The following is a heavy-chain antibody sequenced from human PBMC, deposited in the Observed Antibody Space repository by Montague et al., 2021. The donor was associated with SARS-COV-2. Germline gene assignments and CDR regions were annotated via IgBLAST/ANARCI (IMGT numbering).Heavy chain of an antibody. CDR3: ARIPVGSKYYFDF. CDR2: TYYRSKWCN. CDR1: GDSVSSNIAT. D-gene: IGHD2-2*01. J-gene: IGHJ4*02. Sequence: CAIPGDSVSSNIATWNWIRQSPSRGLEWLGRTYYRSKWCNDYAESVKSRITIDPDTSKHQFSLHLNSVTPEDTAVYYCARIPVGSKYYFDFWGQGTLVTVSS. V-gene: IGHV6-1*01.